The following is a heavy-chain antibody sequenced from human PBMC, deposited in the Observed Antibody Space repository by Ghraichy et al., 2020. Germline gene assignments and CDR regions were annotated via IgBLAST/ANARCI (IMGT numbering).Heavy chain of an antibody. CDR3: ARESPPLEWLRSKAEYYFDY. Sequence: SETLSLTCTVSGGSISSGGYYWSWIRQHPGKGLEWIGYIYYSGSTYYNPSLKSRVTISVDTSKNQFSLKLSSVTAADTAVYYCARESPPLEWLRSKAEYYFDYWGQGTLVTVSS. V-gene: IGHV4-31*03. CDR2: IYYSGST. D-gene: IGHD5-12*01. CDR1: GGSISSGGYY. J-gene: IGHJ4*02.